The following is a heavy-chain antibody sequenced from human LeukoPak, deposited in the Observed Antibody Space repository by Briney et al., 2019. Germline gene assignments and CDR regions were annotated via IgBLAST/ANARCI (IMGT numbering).Heavy chain of an antibody. Sequence: PSESLSLTRTVPGGSISSDFWRSGRQPPREGRGWIGYSDFSASTIYKPSLTSRVTISADTSKTQSSLKLSSVTAADTAVYYCARLTGRYDGVDVWGKGTTVTVSS. V-gene: IGHV4-59*01. D-gene: IGHD3-10*01. CDR3: ARLTGRYDGVDV. J-gene: IGHJ6*04. CDR1: GGSISSDF. CDR2: SDFSAST.